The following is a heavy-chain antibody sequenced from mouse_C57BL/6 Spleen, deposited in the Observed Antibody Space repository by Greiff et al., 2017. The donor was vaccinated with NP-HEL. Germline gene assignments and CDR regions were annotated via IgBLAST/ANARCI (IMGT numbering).Heavy chain of an antibody. Sequence: QVQLQQSGPGLVQPSHCLSITCTVSGFSLTSYGVHWVRQSPGKGLEWLGVIWRGGSTDYNAAFMSRLSITKDNSKSQVFFKMNSLQADDTAIYYCAKNPSMTPYAMDYWGQGTSVTVSS. CDR2: IWRGGST. J-gene: IGHJ4*01. V-gene: IGHV2-5*01. D-gene: IGHD2-3*01. CDR3: AKNPSMTPYAMDY. CDR1: GFSLTSYG.